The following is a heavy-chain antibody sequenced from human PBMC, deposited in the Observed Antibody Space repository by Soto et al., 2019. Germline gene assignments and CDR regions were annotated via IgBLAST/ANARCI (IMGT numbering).Heavy chain of an antibody. CDR2: INHSGST. CDR3: ARGPMTTVIYYYYMDV. Sequence: QVQLQQWGAGLLKPSETLSLTCAVYGGSFSGYYWSWIRQPPGKGLEWIGEINHSGSTNYNPSLKSRVTISVDTSKNQFSPKLSSVTAADTAVYYCARGPMTTVIYYYYMDVWGKGTTVTVSS. V-gene: IGHV4-34*01. CDR1: GGSFSGYY. J-gene: IGHJ6*03. D-gene: IGHD4-17*01.